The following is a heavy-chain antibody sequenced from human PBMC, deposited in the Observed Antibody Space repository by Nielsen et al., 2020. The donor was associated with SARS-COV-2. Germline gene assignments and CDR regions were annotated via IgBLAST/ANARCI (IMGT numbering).Heavy chain of an antibody. D-gene: IGHD3-10*01. V-gene: IGHV3-13*01. CDR3: ARAEGSGIDY. Sequence: GGSLRLSCAASGFPLFNYDMHWVRQVLGEGLEWVATVATDGDTFYPGSVRGRFIVSSEMAKNSFYLQMNGLTDEDTAVYYCARAEGSGIDYWGQGVMVTVSS. J-gene: IGHJ4*02. CDR2: VATDGDT. CDR1: GFPLFNYD.